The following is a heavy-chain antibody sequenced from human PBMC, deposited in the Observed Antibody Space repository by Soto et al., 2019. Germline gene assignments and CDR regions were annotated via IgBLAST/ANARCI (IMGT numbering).Heavy chain of an antibody. CDR1: GGTFSSYA. CDR3: ARVYIPHYYYYGMDV. Sequence: ASVKVSCKASGGTFSSYAISWVRQAPGQGLEWMGGIIPIFGTANYAQKFQGRVTITADESTSTAYTELSSLRSEDTAVYYCARVYIPHYYYYGMDVWGQGTTVTVSS. CDR2: IIPIFGTA. D-gene: IGHD1-20*01. V-gene: IGHV1-69*13. J-gene: IGHJ6*02.